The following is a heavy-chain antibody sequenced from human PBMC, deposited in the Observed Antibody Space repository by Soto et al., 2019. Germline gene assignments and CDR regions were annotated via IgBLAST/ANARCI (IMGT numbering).Heavy chain of an antibody. V-gene: IGHV3-23*01. J-gene: IGHJ4*02. CDR3: AKPKTSSHDYGFDY. D-gene: IGHD4-17*01. CDR2: ISGGGSA. CDR1: GFTFSNFA. Sequence: PGGSLRLSCAASGFTFSNFAMSWVRQAPGKGLEWVSAISGGGSAYYADSVRGRFTTSRDDSQNTLYLQMDSLGAEDAAEYFCAKPKTSSHDYGFDYWGQGTLVTVSS.